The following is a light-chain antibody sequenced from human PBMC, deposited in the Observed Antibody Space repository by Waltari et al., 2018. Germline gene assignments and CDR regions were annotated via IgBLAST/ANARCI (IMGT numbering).Light chain of an antibody. CDR2: RNN. J-gene: IGLJ3*02. V-gene: IGLV1-47*01. CDR3: AAWDDSLSGRV. Sequence: QSVLTQPPSASGTPGQRVTISCSGSSSNIGSNYVYWYQQLPGTAPKLLIYRNNQLPSGVPDRVFGSKSGTSASLAISGLRSEDDADYYCAAWDDSLSGRVFGGGTKLTVL. CDR1: SSNIGSNY.